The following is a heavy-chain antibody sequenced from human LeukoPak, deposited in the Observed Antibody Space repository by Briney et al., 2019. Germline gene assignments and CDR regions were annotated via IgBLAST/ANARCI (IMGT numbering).Heavy chain of an antibody. J-gene: IGHJ3*02. Sequence: SGPTLVNPTQTLTLTCTFSGFSLSTSGVGVGWIRQPPGKALEWLSLIYWDDDKRYSPSLKSRLTITKDTSKNQVVLTMTNMDPVDTATYYCAHTPGIAARGDAFDIWGQGTMVTVSS. CDR1: GFSLSTSGVG. CDR3: AHTPGIAARGDAFDI. D-gene: IGHD6-13*01. V-gene: IGHV2-5*02. CDR2: IYWDDDK.